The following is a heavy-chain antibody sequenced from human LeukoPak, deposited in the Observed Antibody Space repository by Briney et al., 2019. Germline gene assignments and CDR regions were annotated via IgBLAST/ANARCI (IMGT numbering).Heavy chain of an antibody. Sequence: GGSLRLSCAASEFTFSKYWMTWVRQAPEKGLEWVANVKEDGSETYYVDSLKGRFIISRDNAKNSLYLQVNSLRAEDTAVYYCARGHSFDICGQGTMVTVSS. CDR2: VKEDGSET. D-gene: IGHD3-3*02. CDR3: ARGHSFDI. J-gene: IGHJ3*02. V-gene: IGHV3-7*01. CDR1: EFTFSKYW.